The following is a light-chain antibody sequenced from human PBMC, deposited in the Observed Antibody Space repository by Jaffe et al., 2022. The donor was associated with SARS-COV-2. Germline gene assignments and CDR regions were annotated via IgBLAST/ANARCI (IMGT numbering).Light chain of an antibody. CDR1: KLGEKY. V-gene: IGLV3-1*01. J-gene: IGLJ3*02. Sequence: SYELTQPPSVSVSPGQTVSITCSGDKLGEKYACWYRQKPGQSPVLVIYQDNKRPSGIPERFSGSNSGNTATLTISGTQPMDEADYYCQAWDSSTAVFGGGTKLTVL. CDR2: QDN. CDR3: QAWDSSTAV.